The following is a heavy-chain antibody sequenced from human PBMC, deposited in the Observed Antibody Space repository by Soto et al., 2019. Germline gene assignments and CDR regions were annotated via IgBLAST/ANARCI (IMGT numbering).Heavy chain of an antibody. CDR3: AKDRDHYYGSGSYYY. Sequence: GGSLRLSCAASGFTFSSYAMSWVRQAPGKGLEWVSAISGSGGSTYYADSVKGRFTISRDNSKNTLYLQMNSLRAEDTAVYYCAKDRDHYYGSGSYYYWGQGTLVTVSS. D-gene: IGHD3-10*01. V-gene: IGHV3-23*01. CDR2: ISGSGGST. CDR1: GFTFSSYA. J-gene: IGHJ4*02.